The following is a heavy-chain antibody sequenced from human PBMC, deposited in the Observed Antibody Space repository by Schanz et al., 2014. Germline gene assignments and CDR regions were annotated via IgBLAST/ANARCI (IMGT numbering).Heavy chain of an antibody. V-gene: IGHV1-69*08. CDR1: GGTFSSYT. J-gene: IGHJ4*02. CDR3: ARDRRLQRQSGWDY. CDR2: IIPILGIA. D-gene: IGHD3-10*01. Sequence: QLQLVQSGAEVKKPGSSVKVSCKLSGGTFSSYTISWVRQAPGQGLEWMGRIIPILGIANYAQNFQGRVTITADKSTFTAYMDVSSLRSEDTAVYYCARDRRLQRQSGWDYWGQGTLVTGSS.